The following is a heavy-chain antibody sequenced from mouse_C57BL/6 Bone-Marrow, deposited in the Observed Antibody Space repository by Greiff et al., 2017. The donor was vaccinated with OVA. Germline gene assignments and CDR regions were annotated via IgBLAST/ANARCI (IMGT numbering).Heavy chain of an antibody. V-gene: IGHV1-81*01. CDR2: IYPRSGNT. CDR1: GYTFTSYG. J-gene: IGHJ1*03. CDR3: ARFTTVVATNYWYFDV. D-gene: IGHD1-1*01. Sequence: ESGAELARPGASVKLSCKASGYTFTSYGISWVKQRTGQGLEWIGEIYPRSGNTYYNEKFKGKATLTADKSSSTAYMELRSLTSEDSAVYFCARFTTVVATNYWYFDVWGTGTTVTVSS.